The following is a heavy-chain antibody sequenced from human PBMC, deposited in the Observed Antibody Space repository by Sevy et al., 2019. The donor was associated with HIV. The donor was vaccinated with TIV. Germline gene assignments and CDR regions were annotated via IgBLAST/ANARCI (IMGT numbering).Heavy chain of an antibody. CDR3: ARDLQVRSPWGNYYYYGMDV. D-gene: IGHD3-16*01. V-gene: IGHV3-30-3*01. CDR1: GFTFSSYA. Sequence: GGSLRLSCATSGFTFSSYAMHWVRQAPGKGLEWVAVISYDGSNKYYADSVKGRFTISRDNSKNTLYLQMNSLRAEDTAVYYCARDLQVRSPWGNYYYYGMDVWGQGTTVTVSS. CDR2: ISYDGSNK. J-gene: IGHJ6*02.